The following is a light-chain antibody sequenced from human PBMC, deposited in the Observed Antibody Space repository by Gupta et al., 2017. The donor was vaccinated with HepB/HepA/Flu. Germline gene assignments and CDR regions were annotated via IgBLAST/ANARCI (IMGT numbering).Light chain of an antibody. J-gene: IGKJ5*01. Sequence: LLTHSPATLSLSPGERATLSCRASESISNYLGWYQQKPGQPPRLLISDAFNRATGIPARFSGRGSGTDFTLTISSLEPEDFAVYYCQQRSKGPITFGQGTRLEIK. V-gene: IGKV3-11*01. CDR3: QQRSKGPIT. CDR2: DAF. CDR1: ESISNY.